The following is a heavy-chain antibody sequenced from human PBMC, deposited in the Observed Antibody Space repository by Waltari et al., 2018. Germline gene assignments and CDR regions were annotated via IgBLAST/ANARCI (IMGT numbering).Heavy chain of an antibody. V-gene: IGHV3-48*01. CDR2: ISSSSNTI. Sequence: EVQLVESGGGLVQPGGSLRLSCEASGFMFSSYAMNWVRQAPGKGLEWVSYISSSSNTIYDADSVKGRFTISRDNAKNSLYLQMNSLRAEDTAVYYCARDPSILDYWGQGTLVTVSS. CDR3: ARDPSILDY. CDR1: GFMFSSYA. J-gene: IGHJ4*02.